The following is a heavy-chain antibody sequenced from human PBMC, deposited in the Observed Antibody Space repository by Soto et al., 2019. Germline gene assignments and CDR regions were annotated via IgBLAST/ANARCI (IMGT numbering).Heavy chain of an antibody. J-gene: IGHJ4*02. CDR1: GFAINRFG. CDR2: ISSDGRNE. CDR3: ASVAYY. V-gene: IGHV3-30*03. Sequence: QVRLVESGGGVVEPGRSLRLSCVASGFAINRFGMEWVRQAPGKGLEWVALISSDGRNEYYSDSVKGRFTISRDMSKNTVYLQMNSLRFEDTAVYYCASVAYYWGQGTLVTVSS. D-gene: IGHD2-21*01.